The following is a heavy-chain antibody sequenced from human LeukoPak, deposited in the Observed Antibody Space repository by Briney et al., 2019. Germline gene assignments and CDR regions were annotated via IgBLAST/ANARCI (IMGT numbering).Heavy chain of an antibody. CDR2: INPNSGGT. D-gene: IGHD3-3*01. CDR1: GYTFTGYY. Sequence: ASAKVSCKASGYTFTGYYMHWVRQAPGQGLEWMGRINPNSGGTNYAQKFQGRVTMTRDTSISTAYMELSRLRSDDTAVYYCARGVPSDTIFGVVIELFDYLGQGTLVTVSS. CDR3: ARGVPSDTIFGVVIELFDY. V-gene: IGHV1-2*06. J-gene: IGHJ4*02.